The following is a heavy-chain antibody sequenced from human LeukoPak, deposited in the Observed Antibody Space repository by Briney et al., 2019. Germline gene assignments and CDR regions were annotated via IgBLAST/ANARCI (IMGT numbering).Heavy chain of an antibody. D-gene: IGHD1-26*01. CDR3: ARRNRGYYYGMDV. J-gene: IGHJ6*02. CDR1: GFTFSSYE. Sequence: GSLRLSCAASGFTFSSYEMNWVRQAPGKGLEWVSYISSSGSTIYYADSVKSRFTISRDNAKNSLYLQMNSLRAEDTAVYYCARRNRGYYYGMDVWGQGTTVTVSS. V-gene: IGHV3-48*03. CDR2: ISSSGSTI.